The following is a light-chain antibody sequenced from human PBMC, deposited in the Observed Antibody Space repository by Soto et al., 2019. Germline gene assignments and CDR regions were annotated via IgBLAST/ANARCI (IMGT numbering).Light chain of an antibody. CDR1: SSDVGAYDY. CDR2: EIN. J-gene: IGLJ1*01. V-gene: IGLV2-8*01. Sequence: SALTQPPSASGSPGQSVTISCTGTSSDVGAYDYVSWYQQHPGKAPKLMIYEINKRPSGVPDRFSGSKSGNTASLTVSGLQAEDEADNYCSSFAGSNNFPYVFGTGTKV. CDR3: SSFAGSNNFPYV.